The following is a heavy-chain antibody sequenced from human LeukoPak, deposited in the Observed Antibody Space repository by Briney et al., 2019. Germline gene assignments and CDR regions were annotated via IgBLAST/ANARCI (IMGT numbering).Heavy chain of an antibody. Sequence: GGSLRLSCEASGFTFSNYDMSWVRQAPGSGLEWVSGITGSGGSTYYADSVKGRFTISRDNSKTTLYLQMNSLRAEDTAVYYCAKGNWGERLDWYFDLWGRGTLVTVSS. D-gene: IGHD1-26*01. CDR1: GFTFSNYD. J-gene: IGHJ2*01. V-gene: IGHV3-23*01. CDR3: AKGNWGERLDWYFDL. CDR2: ITGSGGST.